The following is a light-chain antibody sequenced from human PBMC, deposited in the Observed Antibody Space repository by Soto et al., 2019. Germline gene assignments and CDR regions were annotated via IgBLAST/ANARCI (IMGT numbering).Light chain of an antibody. CDR1: SSDIGDSNF. V-gene: IGLV2-14*01. CDR2: EVS. CDR3: AAWDDSLTAHV. J-gene: IGLJ1*01. Sequence: QSALTQPASVSGSPGQSITISCTGTSSDIGDSNFVSWYQQHPGKAPKLIIFEVSTRPSGVSNRFSGSKSDNTASLTISGLQAEDEAHYYCAAWDDSLTAHVFGVGTKLTVL.